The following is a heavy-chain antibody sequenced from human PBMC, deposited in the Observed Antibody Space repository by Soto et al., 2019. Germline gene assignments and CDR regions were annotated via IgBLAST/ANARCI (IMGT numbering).Heavy chain of an antibody. CDR3: AKSQEIGTHFFDS. J-gene: IGHJ4*02. CDR2: IDTAGDT. CDR1: GFTFSGFD. V-gene: IGHV3-13*01. Sequence: SLRLCCEASGFTFSGFDMHWVRQPTGKGLEWVSSIDTAGDTYYAVSVKGRFTISRDNAKNSLSLQMNSLRAGDMAVYFCAKSQEIGTHFFDSWGQGTQVTVSS. D-gene: IGHD6-13*01.